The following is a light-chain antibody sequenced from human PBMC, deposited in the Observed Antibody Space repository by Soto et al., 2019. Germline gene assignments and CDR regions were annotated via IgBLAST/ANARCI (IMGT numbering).Light chain of an antibody. J-gene: IGLJ2*01. V-gene: IGLV1-51*01. CDR3: GTWDILLSVLV. CDR2: DNN. Sequence: QSVLTQPPSVSEAPGQKVTISCSGSSSNIGNNYVSWYQQLPGTAPKLLIYDNNRRPSGIPDRFSGSKSGTSATLGITGLKTGDEADYYCGTWDILLSVLVFGGGTKLTVL. CDR1: SSNIGNNY.